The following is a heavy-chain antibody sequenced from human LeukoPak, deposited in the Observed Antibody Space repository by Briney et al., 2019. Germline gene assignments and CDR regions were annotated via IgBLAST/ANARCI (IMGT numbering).Heavy chain of an antibody. CDR1: GYTFTSYG. Sequence: ASVKVSCKASGYTFTSYGISWVRQAPGQGLEWMGWMSAYNGNTNYAQKLQGRVTMTTDTSTSTAYMELRSLRSDDTAVYYCARDFSGYDSLDYWGQGTLVTVSS. CDR3: ARDFSGYDSLDY. CDR2: MSAYNGNT. D-gene: IGHD5-12*01. V-gene: IGHV1-18*01. J-gene: IGHJ4*02.